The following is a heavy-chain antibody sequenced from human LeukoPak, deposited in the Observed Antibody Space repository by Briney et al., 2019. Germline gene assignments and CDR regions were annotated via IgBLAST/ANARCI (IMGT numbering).Heavy chain of an antibody. CDR1: GGSISSGDYY. J-gene: IGHJ5*02. Sequence: PSETLSLTCTVSGGSISSGDYYWSWIRQPPGKDLEWIGYIYYSGSTYYNPSLKSRVTISVDTSKNQFSLKLSSVTAADTAVYYCATYYGDLNWFDPWGQGTLVTVSS. CDR3: ATYYGDLNWFDP. CDR2: IYYSGST. D-gene: IGHD4-17*01. V-gene: IGHV4-30-4*01.